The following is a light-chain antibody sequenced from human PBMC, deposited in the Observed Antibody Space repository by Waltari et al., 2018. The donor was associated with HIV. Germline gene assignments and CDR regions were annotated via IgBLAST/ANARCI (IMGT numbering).Light chain of an antibody. J-gene: IGLJ2*01. CDR2: DVS. Sequence: QSALPQPAFAPASPGLSITVSCTGTSRDVVGYTYVSCDQQHPGKAPKLMIYDVSHRPSGVSNRFSGSNSGNTASLTISGLQAEDEADYYCSSYTSSSTRDVVFGGGTKLTVL. CDR3: SSYTSSSTRDVV. CDR1: SRDVVGYTY. V-gene: IGLV2-14*01.